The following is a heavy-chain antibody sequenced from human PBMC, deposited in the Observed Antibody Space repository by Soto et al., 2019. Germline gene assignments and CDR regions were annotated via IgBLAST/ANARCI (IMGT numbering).Heavy chain of an antibody. CDR3: ARAYYDSSYGMDV. CDR2: INHSGST. D-gene: IGHD3-3*01. Sequence: PSETLSLTCAVYGGSFSGYYWSWIRQPPGKGLEWIGEINHSGSTNYNPSLKSRVTISVDTSKNQFSLKLSSVTAADTAVYYCARAYYDSSYGMDVWGQGTTVTVYS. CDR1: GGSFSGYY. V-gene: IGHV4-34*01. J-gene: IGHJ6*02.